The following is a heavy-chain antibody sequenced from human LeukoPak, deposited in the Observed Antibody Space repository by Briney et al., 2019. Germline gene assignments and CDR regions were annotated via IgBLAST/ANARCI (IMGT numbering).Heavy chain of an antibody. CDR1: GGSFSGYY. CDR2: INHSGST. J-gene: IGHJ6*03. D-gene: IGHD4-17*01. CDR3: TRGLADYGDYVMLGHYYYMDV. Sequence: RPSETLSLTCAVYGGSFSGYYWSWIRQPPGKGMEWLGEINHSGSTNYNPSLKSRVTISVDTSKNQYSLKLSSVPAADTAVYYCTRGLADYGDYVMLGHYYYMDVWGKGTTVTVSS. V-gene: IGHV4-34*01.